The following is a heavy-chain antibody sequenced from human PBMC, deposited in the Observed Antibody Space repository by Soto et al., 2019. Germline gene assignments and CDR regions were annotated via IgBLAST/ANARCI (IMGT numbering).Heavy chain of an antibody. CDR3: ARIKWGLNYYNGMDV. CDR1: GYSVSDYF. J-gene: IGHJ6*02. Sequence: AAVKVTCTPSGYSVSDYFLQWVRRAPGQGLEWVAWINPKTAATNYAKKFQGRVSLTWDTSSTTAYMELTRLRPDDTAVYYCARIKWGLNYYNGMDVWGQGTTVTVS. D-gene: IGHD1-26*01. CDR2: INPKTAAT. V-gene: IGHV1-2*02.